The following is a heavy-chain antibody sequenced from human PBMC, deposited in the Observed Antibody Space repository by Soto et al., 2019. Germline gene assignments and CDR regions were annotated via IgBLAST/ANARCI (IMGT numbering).Heavy chain of an antibody. D-gene: IGHD3-22*01. V-gene: IGHV5-51*01. Sequence: PGESLKISCKATGYTFTNYWIGWVRQMPGKGLEWMGIIFPSDSDTRYSPSFQGQVTISADRSTSTVFLQWASLKASDTAVYFCARKDKSGYFNWFDPWGQGTLVTVSS. CDR3: ARKDKSGYFNWFDP. CDR2: IFPSDSDT. CDR1: GYTFTNYW. J-gene: IGHJ5*02.